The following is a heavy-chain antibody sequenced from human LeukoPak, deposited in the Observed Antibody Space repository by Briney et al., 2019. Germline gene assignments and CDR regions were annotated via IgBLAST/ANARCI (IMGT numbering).Heavy chain of an antibody. CDR2: IYHSGST. J-gene: IGHJ4*02. Sequence: SQTLSLTCAVSGGSISSGGYSWSWIRQPPGKGLEWIGYIYHSGSTYYNPSLKSRVTISVDTSKNQFSLKLSSVTAADTAVYYCARDSRGYSYSRDFDYWGQGTLVTVCS. CDR3: ARDSRGYSYSRDFDY. V-gene: IGHV4-30-2*01. D-gene: IGHD5-18*01. CDR1: GGSISSGGYS.